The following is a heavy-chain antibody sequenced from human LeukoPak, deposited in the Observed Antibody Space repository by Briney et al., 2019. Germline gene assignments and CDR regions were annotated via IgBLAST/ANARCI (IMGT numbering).Heavy chain of an antibody. CDR3: ARDVDFAAQSLVAFDI. CDR1: GGSISSYY. D-gene: IGHD3-3*01. Sequence: SETLSLTCTVSGGSISSYYWSWIRQPAGKGLEWIGRIYTSGSTNYNPSLKSRVTMSVDTSKNQFSLKLSSVTAADTAVYYCARDVDFAAQSLVAFDIWGQGTMVTVSS. V-gene: IGHV4-4*07. CDR2: IYTSGST. J-gene: IGHJ3*02.